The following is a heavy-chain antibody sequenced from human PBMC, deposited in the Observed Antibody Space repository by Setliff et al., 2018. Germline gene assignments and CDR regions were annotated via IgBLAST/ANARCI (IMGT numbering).Heavy chain of an antibody. J-gene: IGHJ3*02. CDR2: ISSSSSTI. CDR1: GFTFSSYS. Sequence: SGGSLRLSCAASGFTFSSYSMNWVRQAPGKGLEWVSYISSSSSTIYYADSVKGRFTISRDKHLLYLQMNSLRAEDTAVYYCARPGGGWRSFDIWGQGTVVTVSS. CDR3: ARPGGGWRSFDI. D-gene: IGHD2-15*01. V-gene: IGHV3-48*01.